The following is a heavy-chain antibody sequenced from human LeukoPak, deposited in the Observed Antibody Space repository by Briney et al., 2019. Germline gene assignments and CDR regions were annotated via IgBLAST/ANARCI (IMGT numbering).Heavy chain of an antibody. V-gene: IGHV4-34*01. CDR2: INHSGST. Sequence: SETLSLTCGVYGGSFSGYYWSWIRQPPGKGLEWIGEINHSGSTNYNPSLKSRVTISVDTSKNQFSLKLSSVTAEDTAVYYCVSDAPNYYYYGMDVWGQGTTVTVSS. D-gene: IGHD3-16*02. CDR1: GGSFSGYY. J-gene: IGHJ6*02. CDR3: VSDAPNYYYYGMDV.